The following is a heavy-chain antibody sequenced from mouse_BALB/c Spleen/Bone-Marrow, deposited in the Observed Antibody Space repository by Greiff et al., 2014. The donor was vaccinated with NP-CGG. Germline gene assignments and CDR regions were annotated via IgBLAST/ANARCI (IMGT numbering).Heavy chain of an antibody. J-gene: IGHJ4*01. Sequence: VQLQQSGAELVKPGASVKLSSTASGFNIKDTYIHWVKQRPEQGLEWIGRIDPANGNTKYDPKFQGKATITTDTSSNTAYLQLSSLTSEDTAVYYCAQGYDWAMDYWGQGTSVTVSS. CDR2: IDPANGNT. CDR3: AQGYDWAMDY. D-gene: IGHD2-14*01. V-gene: IGHV14-3*02. CDR1: GFNIKDTY.